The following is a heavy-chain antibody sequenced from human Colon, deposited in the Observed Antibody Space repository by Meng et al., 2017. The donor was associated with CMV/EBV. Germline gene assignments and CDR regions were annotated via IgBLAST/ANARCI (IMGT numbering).Heavy chain of an antibody. D-gene: IGHD2-2*01. CDR3: ARGPYCSSTSCSDY. V-gene: IGHV4-61*01. CDR2: INHSGST. J-gene: IGHJ4*02. Sequence: SETLSLTCTVSGGSVSSGSYYWSWIRQPPGKGLEWIGEINHSGSTNYNPSLKSRVTISVDTSKNQFSLKLSSVTAADTAVYYCARGPYCSSTSCSDYWGQGTLVTVSS. CDR1: GGSVSSGSYY.